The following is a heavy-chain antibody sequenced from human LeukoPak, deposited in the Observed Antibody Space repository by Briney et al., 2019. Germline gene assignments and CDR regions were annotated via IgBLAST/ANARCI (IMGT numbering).Heavy chain of an antibody. D-gene: IGHD1-26*01. CDR2: ISSSSSYI. V-gene: IGHV3-21*01. Sequence: GGSLRLSCAASGFTFSSYSMDWVRQAPGKGLEWVSSISSSSSYIYYADSVKGRFTISRDNAKNSLYLQMNSLRAEDTAVYYCARDHGVGAVDYWGQGTLVTVSS. CDR3: ARDHGVGAVDY. CDR1: GFTFSSYS. J-gene: IGHJ4*02.